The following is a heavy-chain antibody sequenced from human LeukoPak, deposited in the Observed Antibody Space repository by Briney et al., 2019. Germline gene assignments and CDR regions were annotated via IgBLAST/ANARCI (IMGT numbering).Heavy chain of an antibody. Sequence: PGGSLRLSCAASGFTFSNYWMSWVRQAPGKGLEWVADIKQDGSETYYVDSVKGRFTISRDNAKNSLYLQMNSLRAEDTAVYYCTRVIVEVPGVSDYCDYWGQGTLVTVSS. D-gene: IGHD2-2*01. CDR2: IKQDGSET. CDR1: GFTFSNYW. V-gene: IGHV3-7*05. CDR3: TRVIVEVPGVSDYCDY. J-gene: IGHJ4*02.